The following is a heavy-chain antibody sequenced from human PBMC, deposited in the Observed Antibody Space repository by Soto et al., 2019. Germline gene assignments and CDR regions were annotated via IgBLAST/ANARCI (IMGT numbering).Heavy chain of an antibody. CDR2: IKSKTDGGTT. D-gene: IGHD2-15*01. Sequence: EVQLVESGGGLVKPGGSLRLSCAASGFTFSNAWMSWVRQAPGKGLEWVGRIKSKTDGGTTDYAAPVKGRFTISRDDSNNTLYLQMNSLKTEDAAVYYCTTVPYCSGGSCYSGALDIWGQGTMVTVSS. J-gene: IGHJ3*02. V-gene: IGHV3-15*01. CDR3: TTVPYCSGGSCYSGALDI. CDR1: GFTFSNAW.